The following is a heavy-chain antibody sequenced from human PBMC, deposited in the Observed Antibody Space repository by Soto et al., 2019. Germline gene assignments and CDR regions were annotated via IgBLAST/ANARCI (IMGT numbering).Heavy chain of an antibody. J-gene: IGHJ6*02. CDR1: GGTFSSYA. V-gene: IGHV1-69*01. CDR2: IIPIFGTA. CDR3: ARVGDCSGGSCYSGYYYGMDV. Sequence: QVQLVQSGAEVKKPGSSVKVSCKASGGTFSSYAISWVRQAPGQGLEWMGGIIPIFGTANYAQKFQGRVTITADESTSTAYMELSSLRSEDTDVYYCARVGDCSGGSCYSGYYYGMDVWGQGTTVTVSS. D-gene: IGHD2-15*01.